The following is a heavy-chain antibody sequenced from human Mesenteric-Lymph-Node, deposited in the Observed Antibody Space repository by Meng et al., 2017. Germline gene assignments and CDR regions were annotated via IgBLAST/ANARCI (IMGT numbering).Heavy chain of an antibody. J-gene: IGHJ4*02. CDR2: IYYSGGST. Sequence: SETLSLTCTVSGGSISSSSFYWGWIRQPPGMGLEWLGSIYYSGGSTYYNPSLKSRVTITADASKNQFSLKVTSVTAADTAVYFCAREAPITHHFDYWGQGTLVTVSS. CDR3: AREAPITHHFDY. V-gene: IGHV4-39*07. CDR1: GGSISSSSFY.